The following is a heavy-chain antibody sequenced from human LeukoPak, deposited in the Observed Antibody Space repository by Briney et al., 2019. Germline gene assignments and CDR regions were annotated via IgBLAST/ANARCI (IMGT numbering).Heavy chain of an antibody. CDR2: IYTSGST. J-gene: IGHJ5*02. CDR1: GGSISSYY. CDR3: AGEGLLWFGEFHWFDP. V-gene: IGHV4-4*07. D-gene: IGHD3-10*01. Sequence: SETLSLTCTVSGGSISSYYWSWIRQPAGKGLEWIGRIYTSGSTNYNPSLKSRGTMSVDTSKNPVSLKLSSVTAADTAVYYCAGEGLLWFGEFHWFDPCGQGTLVTVSS.